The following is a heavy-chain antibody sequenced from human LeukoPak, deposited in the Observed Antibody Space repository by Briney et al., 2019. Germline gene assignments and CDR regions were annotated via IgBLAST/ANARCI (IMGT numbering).Heavy chain of an antibody. CDR2: IIPIFGTA. Sequence: SVKVSCKASGGTFSSYAISWVRQAPGQGLEWMGGIIPIFGTANYAQKFQGRVTITADESTSTAYMELSSLRSEDTAVYYCARGEVPPHYFDSWGQGTLVTVSS. CDR3: ARGEVPPHYFDS. CDR1: GGTFSSYA. J-gene: IGHJ4*02. V-gene: IGHV1-69*13.